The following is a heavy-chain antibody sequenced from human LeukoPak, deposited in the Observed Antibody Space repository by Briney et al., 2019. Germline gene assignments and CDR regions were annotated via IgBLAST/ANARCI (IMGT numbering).Heavy chain of an antibody. J-gene: IGHJ5*02. V-gene: IGHV4-34*01. CDR3: ARVKLRYFDWLPGNNWFDP. D-gene: IGHD3-9*01. CDR1: GGAFSGYY. Sequence: SETLSLTCAVYGGAFSGYYWSWIRQPPGKGPEWIGEINHSGSTNYNPSLKSRVTISVDTSKNQFSLKLSSVTAADTAVYYCARVKLRYFDWLPGNNWFDPWGQGTLVTVSS. CDR2: INHSGST.